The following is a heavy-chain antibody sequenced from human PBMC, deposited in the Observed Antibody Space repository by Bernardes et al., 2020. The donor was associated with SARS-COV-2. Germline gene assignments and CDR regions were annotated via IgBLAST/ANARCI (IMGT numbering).Heavy chain of an antibody. CDR3: ARDLGYCTNGVCSP. Sequence: GESLRLSCAASGFTFGSAWFHWVRQAPGKVLVWVSRINPDGSSTNYADSVKGRFTISRDNAKNMLFLQMSGLRAEDTAMYYCARDLGYCTNGVCSPWGQGTLVTVSS. V-gene: IGHV3-74*01. J-gene: IGHJ5*02. CDR1: GFTFGSAW. CDR2: INPDGSST. D-gene: IGHD2-8*01.